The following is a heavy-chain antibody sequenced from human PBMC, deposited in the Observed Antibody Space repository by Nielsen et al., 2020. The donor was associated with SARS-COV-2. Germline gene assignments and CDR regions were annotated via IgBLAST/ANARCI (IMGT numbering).Heavy chain of an antibody. CDR2: IYYSGST. Sequence: SETLSLTCTVSGDSINSYYWSWIRQPPGKGLEWIGYIYYSGSTNYNPSLKSRVTISVDTSKNQFSLKLSSVTAADTAVYYCARQWYCSSTSCGNWFDPWGQGTLVTVSS. V-gene: IGHV4-59*08. J-gene: IGHJ5*02. CDR1: GDSINSYY. D-gene: IGHD2-2*01. CDR3: ARQWYCSSTSCGNWFDP.